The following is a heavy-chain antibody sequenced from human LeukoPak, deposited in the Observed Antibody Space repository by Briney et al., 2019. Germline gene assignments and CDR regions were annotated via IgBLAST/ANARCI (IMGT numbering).Heavy chain of an antibody. V-gene: IGHV3-30*04. Sequence: GGSLRLSCAASGFTFRSYAMHWVRQAPGKGLEWVALMSHDGSDEYYADSVKGRFTISRDNSKNTLYLQMNSLRAEDTAAYYCARVPAAAYSFFDYWGQGTLVTVSS. D-gene: IGHD6-13*01. CDR1: GFTFRSYA. CDR3: ARVPAAAYSFFDY. CDR2: MSHDGSDE. J-gene: IGHJ4*02.